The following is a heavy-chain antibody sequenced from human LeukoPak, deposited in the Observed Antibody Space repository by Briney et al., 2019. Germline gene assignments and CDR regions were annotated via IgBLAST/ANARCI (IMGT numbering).Heavy chain of an antibody. CDR3: ARSIAVAGKLPYYFDY. CDR1: GFTFSSYW. V-gene: IGHV3-74*01. Sequence: GGSLRLSCAASGFTFSSYWMHWVRQAPGNGLVWVSRINSDGSSTSYADSVKGRFTVSRDNAKNTLYLQMNSLRAEDTAVYYCARSIAVAGKLPYYFDYWGQGTLVTVSS. J-gene: IGHJ4*02. D-gene: IGHD6-19*01. CDR2: INSDGSST.